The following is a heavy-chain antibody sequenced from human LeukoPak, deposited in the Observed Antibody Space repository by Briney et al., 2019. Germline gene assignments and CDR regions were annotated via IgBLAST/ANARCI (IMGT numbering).Heavy chain of an antibody. V-gene: IGHV4-34*01. D-gene: IGHD3-3*01. CDR2: INHSGST. Sequence: SETLSLTCAVHGGSFSGHYWSWIRQPPGKGLEWIGEINHSGSTNYNPSLESRVTISVDTSKNHFSLKLSSVTAADTAVYYCASGQYYDLWSGYYVDWGQGTLVTVSA. CDR1: GGSFSGHY. CDR3: ASGQYYDLWSGYYVD. J-gene: IGHJ4*02.